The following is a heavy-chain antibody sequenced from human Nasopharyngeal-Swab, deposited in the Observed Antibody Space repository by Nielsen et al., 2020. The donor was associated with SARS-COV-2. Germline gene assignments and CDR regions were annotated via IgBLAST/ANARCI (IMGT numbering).Heavy chain of an antibody. J-gene: IGHJ3*01. CDR3: AKDLFRWSFDA. CDR2: FEGGATRT. V-gene: IGHV3-23*01. Sequence: WIRQPTGKGLEWVAAFEGGATRTHYAASVEGRFTISRDDSQNMLSLQMSSLRAEDTAVYYCAKDLFRWSFDAWGQGTMVTVSS. D-gene: IGHD3-10*02.